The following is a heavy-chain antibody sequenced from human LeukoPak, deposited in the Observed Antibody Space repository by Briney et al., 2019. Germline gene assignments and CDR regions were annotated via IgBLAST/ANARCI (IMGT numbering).Heavy chain of an antibody. D-gene: IGHD3-3*01. CDR3: ARDQVYGDFWSGSRGANKFWFDP. CDR2: IYHTGNT. Sequence: SQTLSLTCTLSGGSITSGNYYWSWIRQPPGKGLEWIGSIYHTGNTDYNPSLKSRVSLSVDTSKNQISLSLNSVTAADTAVYYCARDQVYGDFWSGSRGANKFWFDPWGQGTLVTVSS. CDR1: GGSITSGNYY. V-gene: IGHV4-30-2*01. J-gene: IGHJ5*02.